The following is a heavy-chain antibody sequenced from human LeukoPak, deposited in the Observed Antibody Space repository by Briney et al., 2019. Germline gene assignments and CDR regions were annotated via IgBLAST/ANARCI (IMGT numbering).Heavy chain of an antibody. CDR2: ISGSGGST. D-gene: IGHD5-18*01. CDR3: AKAPGYSSYYFDY. Sequence: PGGSLRLSCAASGFTFSSYAMSWVRQAPGKGLEWVSAISGSGGSTYYADSVKGRFTISRDNSKNTLYLQMNSLGAEDTAVYYCAKAPGYSSYYFDYWGQGTLVTVSS. J-gene: IGHJ4*02. V-gene: IGHV3-23*01. CDR1: GFTFSSYA.